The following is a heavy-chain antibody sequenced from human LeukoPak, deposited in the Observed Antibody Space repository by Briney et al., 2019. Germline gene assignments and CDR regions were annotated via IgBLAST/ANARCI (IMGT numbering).Heavy chain of an antibody. Sequence: SETLSLTCAVYGGSFSGYYWSWIRQPPGKGLEWIGEINHSGSTNYNPSLKSRVTISVDTSKNQFSLKLSSVTAADTAVYYYARRGRGCSSTSCCFPGYYYYMDVWGKGTTVTISS. CDR1: GGSFSGYY. CDR2: INHSGST. J-gene: IGHJ6*03. CDR3: ARRGRGCSSTSCCFPGYYYYMDV. V-gene: IGHV4-34*01. D-gene: IGHD2-2*01.